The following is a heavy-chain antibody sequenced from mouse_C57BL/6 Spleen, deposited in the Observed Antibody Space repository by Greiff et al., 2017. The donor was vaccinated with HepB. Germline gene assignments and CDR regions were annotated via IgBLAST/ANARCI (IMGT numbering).Heavy chain of an antibody. D-gene: IGHD1-1*01. V-gene: IGHV1-69*01. CDR3: ARNYYGSSPYYAMDY. Sequence: QVQLQQPGAELVMPGASVKLSCKASGYTFTSYWMHWVKQRPGQGLEWIGEIDTSDSYTNYNQKFKGKSTLTVDKSSSTAYMQLSSLTSEDSAVYYCARNYYGSSPYYAMDYWGQGTSVTVSS. CDR1: GYTFTSYW. J-gene: IGHJ4*01. CDR2: IDTSDSYT.